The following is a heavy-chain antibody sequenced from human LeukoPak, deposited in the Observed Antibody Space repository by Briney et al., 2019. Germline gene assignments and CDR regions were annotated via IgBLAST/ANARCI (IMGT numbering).Heavy chain of an antibody. V-gene: IGHV3-23*01. CDR3: AKDGEYYDFWSGYPHYFDY. Sequence: GGSLRLSCAASGFTFRTYAMSWVRQAPGKGLEWVSGISGSGGSTYYADSVKGRFTISRDNSKNTLYLQMNSLRAEDTAVYYCAKDGEYYDFWSGYPHYFDYWGQGTLVTVSS. J-gene: IGHJ4*02. CDR2: ISGSGGST. D-gene: IGHD3-3*01. CDR1: GFTFRTYA.